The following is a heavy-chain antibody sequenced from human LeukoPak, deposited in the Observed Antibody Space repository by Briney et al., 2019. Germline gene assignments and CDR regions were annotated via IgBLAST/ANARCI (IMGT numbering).Heavy chain of an antibody. CDR3: ARGAGGYRFDP. CDR1: GGSITDYH. D-gene: IGHD1-1*01. J-gene: IGHJ5*02. Sequence: SETLSLTCPVSGGSITDYHWTWIRQPPGQGLEYIGYVYNRGTTFYNPSLKGRVTISADTSKKQFFLKVNSMTAADTAVYCCARGAGGYRFDPWGQGTLVTVSS. V-gene: IGHV4-59*01. CDR2: VYNRGTT.